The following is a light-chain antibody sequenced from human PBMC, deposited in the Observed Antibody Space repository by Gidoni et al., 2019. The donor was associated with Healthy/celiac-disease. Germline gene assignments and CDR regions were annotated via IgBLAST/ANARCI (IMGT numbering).Light chain of an antibody. V-gene: IGLV3-25*03. CDR3: QSADSSGTSYVV. CDR2: KDS. CDR1: ALPNQY. J-gene: IGLJ2*01. Sequence: SYELTQPPSVSVSPGQPARITCSGDALPNQYAYWYQQKPGQAPVLGIYKDSERPSGIPERFSGSSSGTTVTLTISVVQAEDEADYYCQSADSSGTSYVVFGGGTKLTVL.